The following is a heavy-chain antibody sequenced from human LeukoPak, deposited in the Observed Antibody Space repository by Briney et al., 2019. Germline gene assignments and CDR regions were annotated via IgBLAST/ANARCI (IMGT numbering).Heavy chain of an antibody. J-gene: IGHJ5*02. CDR2: ISGYNGNT. D-gene: IGHD3-16*01. CDR1: GYTFTTYG. CDR3: ARTSHESVLYWSDP. Sequence: ASVKVSCKASGYTFTTYGIGWVRQAPGQGLELMGWISGYNGNTNYAQKFQGRVTMTTDTSTSTAYMELRSLRSDDTAVYYCARTSHESVLYWSDPWGQGTLVNVSS. V-gene: IGHV1-18*01.